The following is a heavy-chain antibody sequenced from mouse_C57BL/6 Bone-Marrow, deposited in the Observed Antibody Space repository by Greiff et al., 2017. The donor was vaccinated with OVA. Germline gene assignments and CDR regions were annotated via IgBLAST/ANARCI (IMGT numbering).Heavy chain of an antibody. Sequence: QVQLQQPGAELVRPGTSVKLSCKASGYTFTSYWMHWVKQRPGQGLEWIGVIDPSDSYTNYNQKFKGKATLTVDTSSSTAYMQLSSLTSEDSAVYYCARRSSYGYFDVWGTGTTVTVSS. CDR2: IDPSDSYT. J-gene: IGHJ1*03. CDR1: GYTFTSYW. CDR3: ARRSSYGYFDV. D-gene: IGHD1-1*01. V-gene: IGHV1-59*01.